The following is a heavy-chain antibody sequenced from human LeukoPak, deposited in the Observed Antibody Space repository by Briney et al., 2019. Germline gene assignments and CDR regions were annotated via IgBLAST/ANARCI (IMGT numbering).Heavy chain of an antibody. D-gene: IGHD6-19*01. CDR3: ARDRDGWYTFDY. CDR2: INPHSGGT. V-gene: IGHV1-2*02. J-gene: IGHJ4*02. CDR1: GYTFTAYY. Sequence: ASVTVSCMASGYTFTAYYMHWVRQAPGQGLEWMGWINPHSGGTNYAQKFQGRVTMTRDTSISTAYMGLSRLRSDDTAVYYCARDRDGWYTFDYWGQGTLVTVSS.